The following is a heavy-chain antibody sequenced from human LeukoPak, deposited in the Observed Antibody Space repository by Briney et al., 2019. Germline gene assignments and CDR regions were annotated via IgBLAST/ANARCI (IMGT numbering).Heavy chain of an antibody. J-gene: IGHJ4*02. CDR1: GYTLTELS. CDR3: ATYDILTGYTFDY. CDR2: FDPEDGET. Sequence: ASVKVSCKVSGYTLTELSMHWVRQAPGKGLEWMGGFDPEDGETIYAQKFQGRVTMTEDTSTDTAYMELSSLGSEDTAVYYCATYDILTGYTFDYWGQGTLVTVSS. D-gene: IGHD3-9*01. V-gene: IGHV1-24*01.